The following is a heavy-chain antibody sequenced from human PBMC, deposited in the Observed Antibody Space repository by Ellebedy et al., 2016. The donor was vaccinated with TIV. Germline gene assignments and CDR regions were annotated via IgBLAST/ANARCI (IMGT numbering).Heavy chain of an antibody. CDR2: IKQDGSEK. CDR3: AKDPVEQQLVEYFQY. V-gene: IGHV3-7*03. J-gene: IGHJ1*01. Sequence: GGSLRLSXAASGFTFSSYSMNWVRQAPGKGLEWVANIKQDGSEKYYVDSVKGRFTISRDNSKNTLYLQMNSLRAEDTAVYYCAKDPVEQQLVEYFQYWGQGTLVTVSS. CDR1: GFTFSSYS. D-gene: IGHD6-13*01.